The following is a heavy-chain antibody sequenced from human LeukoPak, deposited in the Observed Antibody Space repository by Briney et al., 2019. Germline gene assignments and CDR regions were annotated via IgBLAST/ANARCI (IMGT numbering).Heavy chain of an antibody. D-gene: IGHD1-26*01. V-gene: IGHV1-18*01. CDR3: ARVGSYFYYFDY. CDR2: FNGDNRNT. J-gene: IGHJ4*02. Sequence: GASVKVSCKAFGYTFTSYGISWVRQAPGQGLELMGGFNGDNRNTNYAQKLKGRVTIPTDTSTSTADMELRSLRSDDTSVYYCARVGSYFYYFDYWGQGTRVTVSS. CDR1: GYTFTSYG.